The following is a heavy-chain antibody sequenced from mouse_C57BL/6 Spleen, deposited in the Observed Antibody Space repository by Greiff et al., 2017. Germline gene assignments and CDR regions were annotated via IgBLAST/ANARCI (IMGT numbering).Heavy chain of an antibody. CDR2: IYPGDGDT. D-gene: IGHD2-4*01. CDR3: ARDDYDAWFAY. Sequence: VQLQESGAELVKPGASVKISCKASGYAFSSYWMNWVKQRPGKGLEWIGQIYPGDGDTNYNGKFKGKATLTADKSSSTAYMQLSSLTSEDSAVYFCARDDYDAWFAYWGQGTLVTVSA. CDR1: GYAFSSYW. J-gene: IGHJ3*01. V-gene: IGHV1-80*01.